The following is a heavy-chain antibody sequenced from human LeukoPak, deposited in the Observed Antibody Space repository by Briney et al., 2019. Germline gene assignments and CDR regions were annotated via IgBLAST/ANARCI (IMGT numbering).Heavy chain of an antibody. Sequence: PSETLSLTCTVPGGSISSGDYYWSWIRQPPGKGLEWIGYIYYSGSTYYNPSLKSRVTISVDTSKNQFSLKLSSVTAADTAVYYCARTTFLRFLDFWGQGTLVTVSS. CDR3: ARTTFLRFLDF. V-gene: IGHV4-30-4*08. CDR2: IYYSGST. D-gene: IGHD3-3*01. CDR1: GGSISSGDYY. J-gene: IGHJ4*02.